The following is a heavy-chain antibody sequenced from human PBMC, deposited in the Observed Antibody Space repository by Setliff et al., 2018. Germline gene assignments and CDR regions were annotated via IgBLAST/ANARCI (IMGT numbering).Heavy chain of an antibody. D-gene: IGHD3-22*01. Sequence: GGSLRLSCAASGFTFSTYRMHWVRQAPGKGLEWVAVILDDGVKKYHADSVKGRFTISRDNSKNTLYLQMNSLRPEDTAVYYCARGGTYSSGPLDYWGQGILVTVSS. J-gene: IGHJ4*02. CDR2: ILDDGVKK. V-gene: IGHV3-30*03. CDR1: GFTFSTYR. CDR3: ARGGTYSSGPLDY.